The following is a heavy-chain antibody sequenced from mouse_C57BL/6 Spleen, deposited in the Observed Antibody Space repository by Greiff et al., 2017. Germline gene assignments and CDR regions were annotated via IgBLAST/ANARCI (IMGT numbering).Heavy chain of an antibody. CDR1: GYSITSGYD. CDR3: ARDSSVYAMDY. Sequence: DVQLQESGPGMVKPSQSLSLTCTVTGYSITSGYDWHWIRHFPGNKLEWMGYISYSGSTNYNPSLKSRISITHDTSKNHFFLKLNSVTTEDTATYYCARDSSVYAMDYWGQGTSVTVSS. D-gene: IGHD1-3*01. J-gene: IGHJ4*01. V-gene: IGHV3-1*01. CDR2: ISYSGST.